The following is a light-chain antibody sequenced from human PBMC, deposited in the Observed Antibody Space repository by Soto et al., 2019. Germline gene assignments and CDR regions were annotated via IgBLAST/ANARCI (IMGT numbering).Light chain of an antibody. V-gene: IGKV4-1*01. Sequence: DIVMTQSPDSLTVSLGEMATINCKSSQSILYNSNNKNYLAWYQQKPGQAPKMLIYWASTRESGVPDRFSGSGSGTNFTLTVSSLQAEDVAVYYRQQYRSFPFSFGPGTKVDIK. CDR3: QQYRSFPFS. CDR1: QSILYNSNNKNY. CDR2: WAS. J-gene: IGKJ3*01.